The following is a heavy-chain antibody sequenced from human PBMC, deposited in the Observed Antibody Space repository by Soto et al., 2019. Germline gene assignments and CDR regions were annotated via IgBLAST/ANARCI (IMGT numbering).Heavy chain of an antibody. CDR2: IYSTGNT. D-gene: IGHD6-13*01. V-gene: IGHV4-39*01. J-gene: IGHJ6*02. Sequence: TLYLICTFLCNSIQCSSYWGWIRQPPGKGLEWIGSIYSTGNTYYNPSLNSQVTISVDTSKNQFSLNVISVTAADTAVYYCRRSSRYSTDVWGQGTTVT. CDR3: RRSSRYSTDV. CDR1: CNSIQCSSY.